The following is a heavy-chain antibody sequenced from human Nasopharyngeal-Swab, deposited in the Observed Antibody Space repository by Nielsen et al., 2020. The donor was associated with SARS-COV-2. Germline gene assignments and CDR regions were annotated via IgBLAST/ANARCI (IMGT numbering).Heavy chain of an antibody. Sequence: GGSLRLSCAASGFTFSSYWMSWVRQAPGKGLEWVANIKQDGSEKYYVDPVKGRFTISRDNAKNSLYLQMNSLRAEDTAVYYCARDGRGAHSSSWYIDYYYGMDVWGQGTTVTVSS. V-gene: IGHV3-7*01. CDR1: GFTFSSYW. CDR2: IKQDGSEK. D-gene: IGHD6-13*01. CDR3: ARDGRGAHSSSWYIDYYYGMDV. J-gene: IGHJ6*02.